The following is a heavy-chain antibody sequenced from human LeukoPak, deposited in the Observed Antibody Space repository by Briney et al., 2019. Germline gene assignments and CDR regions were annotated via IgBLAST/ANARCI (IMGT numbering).Heavy chain of an antibody. D-gene: IGHD2-2*01. CDR2: ISSSSGTI. V-gene: IGHV3-48*03. CDR1: GFTFSSYE. CDR3: ATVQGDGTSYYRYFDY. Sequence: PGGSLRLSCAASGFTFSSYEMNWVRQAPGKGLEWVSYISSSSGTIYYADSVKGRFTISRDNAKNSLYLQMDSLRAEDTAVYYCATVQGDGTSYYRYFDYWGQGTLVTVSS. J-gene: IGHJ4*02.